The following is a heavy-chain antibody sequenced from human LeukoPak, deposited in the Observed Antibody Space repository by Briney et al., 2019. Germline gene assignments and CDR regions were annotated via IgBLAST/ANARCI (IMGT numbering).Heavy chain of an antibody. V-gene: IGHV4-59*01. J-gene: IGHJ3*02. D-gene: IGHD1-26*01. CDR1: GGSISSYY. CDR3: ACNSGSFNFAFDI. CDR2: IYYSGST. Sequence: SETLSLTCTVSGGSISSYYRSWIRQPPGKGLEWIGYIYYSGSTNYNPSLKSRVTISVDTSKNQFSLKLSSVTAADTAVYYCACNSGSFNFAFDIWGQGTMVTVSS.